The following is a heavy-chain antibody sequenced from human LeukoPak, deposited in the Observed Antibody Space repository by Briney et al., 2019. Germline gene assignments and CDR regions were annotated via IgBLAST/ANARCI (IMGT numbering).Heavy chain of an antibody. CDR1: GFSFSTYW. CDR3: AELGITMIGGV. J-gene: IGHJ6*04. CDR2: INQHGSET. V-gene: IGHV3-7*01. Sequence: PGGSLRLSCEVSGFSFSTYWMTWVRQAPGKGLEWVANINQHGSETYYVDSVKGRFIISRDNAKNSLFLQMDSLTGEDTAVYYCAELGITMIGGVWGKGTTVTISS. D-gene: IGHD3-10*02.